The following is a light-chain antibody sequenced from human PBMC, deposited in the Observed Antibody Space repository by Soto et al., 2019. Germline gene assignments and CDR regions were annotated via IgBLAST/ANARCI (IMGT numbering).Light chain of an antibody. Sequence: ESMLTQSPGTLSLSPGERATLSCKTSQSVSSWYLTWYQQKPGQAPRLLIYGASIRATGIPDRFSGSGSGTDLTLTISRLEAEDSEVNYCQLCGGSPPEFTFGQGTKLEI. V-gene: IGKV3-20*01. CDR3: QLCGGSPPEFT. CDR1: QSVSSWY. CDR2: GAS. J-gene: IGKJ2*01.